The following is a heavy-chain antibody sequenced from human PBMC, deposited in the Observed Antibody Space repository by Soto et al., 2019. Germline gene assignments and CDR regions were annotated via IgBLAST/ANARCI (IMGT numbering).Heavy chain of an antibody. J-gene: IGHJ6*03. Sequence: SETLSLTCAVYGGSFSGYYWSWIRQPPGKGLEWIGEINHSGSTNYNPSLKSRVTISVDTAKNQFSLKLSSVTAADTAVYYCARGHRAHIAARYYYYYYMDVWGKGTTVTVSS. V-gene: IGHV4-34*01. D-gene: IGHD6-6*01. CDR2: INHSGST. CDR1: GGSFSGYY. CDR3: ARGHRAHIAARYYYYYYMDV.